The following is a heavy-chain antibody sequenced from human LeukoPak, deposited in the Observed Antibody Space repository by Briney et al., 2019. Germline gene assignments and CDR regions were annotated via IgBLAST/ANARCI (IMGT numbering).Heavy chain of an antibody. Sequence: SETLSLTCTVSDGSMSSYYWSWIRQSPGKGLEWIAYIFHNGNTKYNPSLWSRITISIDTSRNQVFLNLNSVTAADTAVYYCARGGYYYLDVWGKGTTVTVSS. V-gene: IGHV4-59*01. CDR1: DGSMSSYY. J-gene: IGHJ6*03. CDR3: ARGGYYYLDV. CDR2: IFHNGNT.